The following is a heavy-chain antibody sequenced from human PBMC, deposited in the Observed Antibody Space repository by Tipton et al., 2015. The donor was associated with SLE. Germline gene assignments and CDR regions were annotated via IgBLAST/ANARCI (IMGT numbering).Heavy chain of an antibody. CDR1: GGSFSGYY. V-gene: IGHV4-34*01. J-gene: IGHJ6*03. CDR2: INHSGST. D-gene: IGHD2-2*01. Sequence: TLSLTCAVYGGSFSGYYWSWIRQPPGKGLEWIGEINHSGSTNYNPSLKSRVTISVDTSKNQFSLKLSSVTAADTAVYYCARVTGPPTNCSSTSCPRGWYYYYMDVWGKGTTVTVSS. CDR3: ARVTGPPTNCSSTSCPRGWYYYYMDV.